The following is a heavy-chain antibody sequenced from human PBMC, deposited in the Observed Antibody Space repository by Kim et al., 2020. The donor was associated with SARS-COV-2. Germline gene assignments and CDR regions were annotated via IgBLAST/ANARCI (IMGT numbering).Heavy chain of an antibody. CDR2: ISGSGGST. CDR1: GFTFSSYA. D-gene: IGHD3-10*01. V-gene: IGHV3-23*01. Sequence: GGSLRLSCAASGFTFSSYAMSWVRQAPGKGREWVSAISGSGGSTYYADSVKGRFTISRDNSKNTLYLQMNSLRAEDTAVYYCAKSLREYYYGSGSYSFDYWGQGTVVSVSS. CDR3: AKSLREYYYGSGSYSFDY. J-gene: IGHJ4*02.